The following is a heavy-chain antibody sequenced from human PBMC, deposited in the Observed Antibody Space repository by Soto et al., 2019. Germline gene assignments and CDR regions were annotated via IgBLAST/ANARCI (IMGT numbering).Heavy chain of an antibody. V-gene: IGHV5-51*01. CDR3: ATLDIVVVVAATGAFDI. Sequence: GESLKISCKGSGYSFISYWIGWVRQMPGKGLEWMGIIYPGDSDTRYSPSFQGQVTISADKSISTAYLQWSSLKASDTAMYYCATLDIVVVVAATGAFDIWGQGTMVTVSS. CDR1: GYSFISYW. CDR2: IYPGDSDT. J-gene: IGHJ3*02. D-gene: IGHD2-15*01.